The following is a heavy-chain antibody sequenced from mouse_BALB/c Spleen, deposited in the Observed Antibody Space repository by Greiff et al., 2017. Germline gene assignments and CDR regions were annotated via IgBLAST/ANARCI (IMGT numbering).Heavy chain of an antibody. CDR2: INPSTGYT. Sequence: QVQLQQSGAELAKPGASVKMSCKASGYTFTSYWMHWVKQRPGQGLEWIGYINPSTGYTEYNQKFKDKATLTADKSSSTAYMQLSSLTSEDSAVYYCARRYGNSHAMDYWGQGTSVTVSS. CDR3: ARRYGNSHAMDY. CDR1: GYTFTSYW. J-gene: IGHJ4*01. V-gene: IGHV1-7*01. D-gene: IGHD2-1*01.